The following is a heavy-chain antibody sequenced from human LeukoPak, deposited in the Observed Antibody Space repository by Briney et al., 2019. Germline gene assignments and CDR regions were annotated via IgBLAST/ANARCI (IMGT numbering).Heavy chain of an antibody. Sequence: VASVKVSCKASGGTFSSYAISWVRQAPGQGLEWMGGIIPIFGTANYAQKFQGRVTITTDESTSTAYIELSSLRSEDTAVYYCARGGGIVGATWGAFDIWGQGTMVTVSS. CDR3: ARGGGIVGATWGAFDI. CDR2: IIPIFGTA. D-gene: IGHD1-26*01. J-gene: IGHJ3*02. CDR1: GGTFSSYA. V-gene: IGHV1-69*05.